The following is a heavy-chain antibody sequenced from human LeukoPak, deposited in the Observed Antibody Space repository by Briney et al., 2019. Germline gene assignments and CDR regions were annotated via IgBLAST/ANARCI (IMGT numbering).Heavy chain of an antibody. D-gene: IGHD3-22*01. CDR2: IIPIFGTA. CDR3: ARAKYYYDSSGYYYGNWFDP. Sequence: SVKVSCKASGYTFTSYGISWVRQAPGQGLEWMGGIIPIFGTANYAQKFQGRVTITADESTSTAYMELSSLRSEDTAVYYCARAKYYYDSSGYYYGNWFDPWGQGTLVTVSS. CDR1: GYTFTSYG. V-gene: IGHV1-69*13. J-gene: IGHJ5*02.